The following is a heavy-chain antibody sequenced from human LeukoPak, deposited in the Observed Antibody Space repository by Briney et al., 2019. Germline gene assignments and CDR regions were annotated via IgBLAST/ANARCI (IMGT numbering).Heavy chain of an antibody. Sequence: GASVTVSCQPSGYTFTGYYLHWVRQAPGQGLEWMGWMNPNTGVTIYAQKFQGRVTLTRDTSISTAYMELTSLRSDDTAIYYCARDRVGSGWPRPFYFEFWGQGTLVSVSS. J-gene: IGHJ4*02. CDR3: ARDRVGSGWPRPFYFEF. V-gene: IGHV1-2*02. D-gene: IGHD6-19*01. CDR1: GYTFTGYY. CDR2: MNPNTGVT.